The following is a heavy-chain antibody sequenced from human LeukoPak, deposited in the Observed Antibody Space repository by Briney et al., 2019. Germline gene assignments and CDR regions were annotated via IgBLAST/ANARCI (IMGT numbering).Heavy chain of an antibody. CDR1: GFTFSNFW. Sequence: PGGSLRLSCAASGFTFSNFWLHWVRQAPGKGLEWVSRITGDGSNINYADSVQGRFTISRDNAKNTLYLQMNSLRAEDTAVYYCARGGHSSFDYWGQGALVTVSS. V-gene: IGHV3-74*01. D-gene: IGHD3-16*01. CDR2: ITGDGSNI. CDR3: ARGGHSSFDY. J-gene: IGHJ4*02.